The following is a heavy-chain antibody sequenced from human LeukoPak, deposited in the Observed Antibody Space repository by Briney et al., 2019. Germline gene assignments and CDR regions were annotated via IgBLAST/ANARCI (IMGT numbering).Heavy chain of an antibody. V-gene: IGHV4-30-2*01. Sequence: SETLSLTCAVSGGSISSGGYSWSWIRQPPGKGLEWIGYIYHSGSTYYNPSLKSRVTISVDRSKNQFSLKLSSVTAADTAVYYWARVGDCSSTSCYFGWFAPWGQGTLVTVSS. D-gene: IGHD2-2*01. CDR2: IYHSGST. J-gene: IGHJ5*02. CDR1: GGSISSGGYS. CDR3: ARVGDCSSTSCYFGWFAP.